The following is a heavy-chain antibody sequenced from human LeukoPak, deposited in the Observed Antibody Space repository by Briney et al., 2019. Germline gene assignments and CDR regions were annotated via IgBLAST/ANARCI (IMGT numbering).Heavy chain of an antibody. CDR3: AREARGRGPLGGSTSCFDY. V-gene: IGHV4-4*07. CDR1: GGSISSYY. D-gene: IGHD2-2*01. J-gene: IGHJ4*02. CDR2: IYTSGST. Sequence: TSETLSLTCTVSGGSISSYYWSWIRQPAGKGLEWIGRIYTSGSTNYNPSLKSRVTMSVDTSKNQFSLKLSSVTAADTAVYYCAREARGRGPLGGSTSCFDYWGQGTLVTVSS.